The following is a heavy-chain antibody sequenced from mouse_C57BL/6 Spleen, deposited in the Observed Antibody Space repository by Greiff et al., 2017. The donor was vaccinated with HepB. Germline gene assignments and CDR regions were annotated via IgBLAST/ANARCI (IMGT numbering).Heavy chain of an antibody. V-gene: IGHV3-6*01. CDR2: ISYDGSN. CDR3: ARKEIYDGYYGFAY. CDR1: GYSITSGYY. Sequence: EVQLQESGPGLVKPSQSLSLTCSVTGYSITSGYYWNWIRQFPGNKLEWMGYISYDGSNNYNPSLKNRISITRDTSKNQFFLKLNSVTTEDTATYYCARKEIYDGYYGFAYWGQGTLVTVSA. D-gene: IGHD2-3*01. J-gene: IGHJ3*01.